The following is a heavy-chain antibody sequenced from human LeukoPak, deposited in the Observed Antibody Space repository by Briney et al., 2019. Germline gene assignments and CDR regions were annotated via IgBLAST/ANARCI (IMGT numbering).Heavy chain of an antibody. Sequence: GESLKISCKGSGYSFTSYWIGWVRQMPGKGLEWMGIIYPGDSENRYSPSFQGQVTISVDKSISTAYMQWSSLKASDTAMYYCARRGFCSTTRCSYFDYWGQGTLVTVSS. CDR2: IYPGDSEN. CDR3: ARRGFCSTTRCSYFDY. CDR1: GYSFTSYW. V-gene: IGHV5-51*01. D-gene: IGHD2-2*01. J-gene: IGHJ4*02.